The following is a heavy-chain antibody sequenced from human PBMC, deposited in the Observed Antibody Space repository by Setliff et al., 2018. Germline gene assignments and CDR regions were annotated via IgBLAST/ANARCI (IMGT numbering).Heavy chain of an antibody. V-gene: IGHV4-4*08. CDR3: AGDPPNSGWSFDY. CDR2: IHHSGST. Sequence: PSETLSLTCTVSGDSISSSYWSWIRQPPGKGLEWIGYIHHSGSTNYNPSHRSRLTLSLDTSRSRLSLRAASLTAADTAIYYCAGDPPNSGWSFDYWGQGTRVTVSS. CDR1: GDSISSSY. J-gene: IGHJ4*02. D-gene: IGHD6-19*01.